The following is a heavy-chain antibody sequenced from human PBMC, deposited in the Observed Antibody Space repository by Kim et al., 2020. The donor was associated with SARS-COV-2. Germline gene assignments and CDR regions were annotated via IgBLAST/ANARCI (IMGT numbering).Heavy chain of an antibody. CDR3: TTATNSRVGANGMDV. V-gene: IGHV3-15*01. CDR1: GFTFSNAW. CDR2: IKSKTDGGTT. Sequence: GGSLRLSCAASGFTFSNAWMSWVRQAPGKGLEWVGRIKSKTDGGTTDYAAPVKGRFTISRDDSKNTLYLQMNSLKTEDTAVYYCTTATNSRVGANGMDVWGQGTTVTVSS. D-gene: IGHD1-26*01. J-gene: IGHJ6*02.